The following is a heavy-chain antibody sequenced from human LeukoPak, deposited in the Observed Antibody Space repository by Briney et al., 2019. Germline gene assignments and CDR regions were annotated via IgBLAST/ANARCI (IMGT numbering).Heavy chain of an antibody. Sequence: ASVNVSRKASGYTFTSYGISWVRQAPGQGLEWMGWISAYNGNTNYAQKLQGRVTMTTDTSTSTAYMELRSLRSDDTAVYYCARSLFYYDSSGYQIDYWGQGTLVTVSS. D-gene: IGHD3-22*01. CDR3: ARSLFYYDSSGYQIDY. V-gene: IGHV1-18*01. CDR1: GYTFTSYG. CDR2: ISAYNGNT. J-gene: IGHJ4*02.